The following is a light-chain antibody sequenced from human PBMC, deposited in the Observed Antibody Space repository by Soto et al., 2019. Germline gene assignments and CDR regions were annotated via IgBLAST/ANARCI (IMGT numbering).Light chain of an antibody. Sequence: DIQMTQSPSALSASVGDRVTITCRASQSISTWLAWYQQTPGKAPKVLIYDASKLEAGVPSRFSGTGSGTQFTLTLSSLQSDDFGTYYCQQYHAYSTFGPGTRVEVK. CDR2: DAS. CDR3: QQYHAYST. J-gene: IGKJ1*01. V-gene: IGKV1-5*01. CDR1: QSISTW.